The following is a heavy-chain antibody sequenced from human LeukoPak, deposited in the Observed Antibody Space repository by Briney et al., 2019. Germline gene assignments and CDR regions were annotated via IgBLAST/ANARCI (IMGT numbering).Heavy chain of an antibody. D-gene: IGHD6-13*01. CDR3: ARDSSSWYSSFYGMYV. CDR2: ISVHNDNT. CDR1: GYTLTSYG. Sequence: ASVKVSCKASGYTLTSYGISWVRQAPGQGLEWMGWISVHNDNTNYAQKFQGRVTTTTDTSTSTAYMELRSLRSDDTAVYFCARDSSSWYSSFYGMYVWGQGTTVTVSS. V-gene: IGHV1-18*01. J-gene: IGHJ6*02.